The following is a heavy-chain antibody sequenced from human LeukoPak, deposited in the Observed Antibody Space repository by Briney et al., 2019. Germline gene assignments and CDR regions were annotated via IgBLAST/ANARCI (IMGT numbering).Heavy chain of an antibody. D-gene: IGHD3-22*01. J-gene: IGHJ6*03. V-gene: IGHV3-23*01. CDR2: INDNGDGT. CDR3: ARGEDYYDSRGYYYSYYYYYMGV. Sequence: GGSLRLSCAASGFTFSSYAMSWVRQAPGKGLKWVSTINDNGDGTYYADSVKGRFTISRDNSYNTVSLQMNSLRDEDTGVYYCARGEDYYDSRGYYYSYYYYYMGVWGQGTTVTVSS. CDR1: GFTFSSYA.